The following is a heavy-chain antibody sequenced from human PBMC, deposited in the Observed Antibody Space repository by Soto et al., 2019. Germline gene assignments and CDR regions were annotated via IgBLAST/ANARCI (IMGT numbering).Heavy chain of an antibody. Sequence: SVKVSCKASGGTFSSYAISWVRQAPGQGLEWMGGIIPIFGTANYAQKFQGRVTITADESTSTAYMELSSLRSEDTAVYYCAGGITGTTIYYYGMDVWGQGTTVTVSS. J-gene: IGHJ6*02. CDR2: IIPIFGTA. CDR1: GGTFSSYA. D-gene: IGHD1-7*01. V-gene: IGHV1-69*13. CDR3: AGGITGTTIYYYGMDV.